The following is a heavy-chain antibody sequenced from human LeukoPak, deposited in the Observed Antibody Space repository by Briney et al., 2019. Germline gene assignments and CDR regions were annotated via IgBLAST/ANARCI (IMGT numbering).Heavy chain of an antibody. Sequence: GGSLRLSCAASGFTFSTYTMIWVRQAPGKGLEWVSYISGSSSIIFYADSVKGRFTISRDNAKNSLDLQMNSLRDEDTAVYYCVSVLWFGAFDMWGQGTMVTVSS. CDR3: VSVLWFGAFDM. D-gene: IGHD3-10*01. V-gene: IGHV3-48*02. J-gene: IGHJ3*02. CDR1: GFTFSTYT. CDR2: ISGSSSII.